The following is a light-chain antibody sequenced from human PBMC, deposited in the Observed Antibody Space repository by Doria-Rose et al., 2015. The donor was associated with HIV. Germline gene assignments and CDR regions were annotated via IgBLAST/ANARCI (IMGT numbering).Light chain of an antibody. CDR3: QQFDSFPRT. V-gene: IGKV1-9*01. J-gene: IGKJ1*01. CDR1: QGISRY. Sequence: TQSPSFLSASVGVRVTITCRASQGISRYLAWYQQKPGKAPTLLIFGASTLQSGAPSRFSGSGSGTEFTLTISSLQPEDFATYCCQQFDSFPRTFGQVTKVEV. CDR2: GAS.